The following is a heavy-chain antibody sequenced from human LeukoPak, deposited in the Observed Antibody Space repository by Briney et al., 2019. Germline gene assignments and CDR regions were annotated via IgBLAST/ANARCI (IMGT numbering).Heavy chain of an antibody. J-gene: IGHJ3*02. V-gene: IGHV4-34*01. Sequence: KPSETLSLTCAVYGGSFSGYYWSWIRQPPGKGLEWIGEINHSGSTNYNPSLKSRVTISVDTSKNQFSLKLSSVTAADTAVYYCARDLDAFDIWGQGTMVTVSS. CDR2: INHSGST. CDR3: ARDLDAFDI. CDR1: GGSFSGYY.